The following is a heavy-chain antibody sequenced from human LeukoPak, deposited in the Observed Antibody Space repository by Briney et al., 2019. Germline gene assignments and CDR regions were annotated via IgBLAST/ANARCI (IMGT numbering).Heavy chain of an antibody. Sequence: ETLSLTCTVSGGSVSSGSYYWSWIRQAPGKGLEWVSVIYSGGSTYYADSVKGRFTISRDNSKNTLYLQMNSLRAEDTAVYYCARGQITMILWGQGTLVTVSS. J-gene: IGHJ4*02. V-gene: IGHV3-53*01. CDR2: IYSGGST. CDR1: GGSVSSGSYY. CDR3: ARGQITMIL. D-gene: IGHD3-22*01.